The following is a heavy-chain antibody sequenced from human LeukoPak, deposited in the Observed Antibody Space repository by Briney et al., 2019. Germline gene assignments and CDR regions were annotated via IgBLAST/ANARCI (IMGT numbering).Heavy chain of an antibody. CDR3: ARAHSPYYYGMDV. Sequence: SETLSLTCTVSGGSISSGDYYWSWIRLPPGKGLEWIGYIYYSGSTYYNPSLKSRVTISVDTSKNQFSLKLSSVTAADTAVYYCARAHSPYYYGMDVWGQGTTVTVSS. D-gene: IGHD5-18*01. V-gene: IGHV4-30-4*01. J-gene: IGHJ6*02. CDR1: GGSISSGDYY. CDR2: IYYSGST.